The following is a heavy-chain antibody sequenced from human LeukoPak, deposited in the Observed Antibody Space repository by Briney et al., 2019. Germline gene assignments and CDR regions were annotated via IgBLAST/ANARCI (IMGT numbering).Heavy chain of an antibody. J-gene: IGHJ4*02. CDR2: ISYSGST. CDR3: VRGGPKNDNWRYYVDF. V-gene: IGHV4-61*01. CDR1: GDSINSINKYY. Sequence: SETLSLTCTVSGDSINSINKYYWSWIRQSPGKGLEWIGYISYSGSTNYNPSLKSRVTISVDTSKNQFSLKMTSVTAADTAVYYCVRGGPKNDNWRYYVDFWGQGSLVTVSS. D-gene: IGHD1-1*01.